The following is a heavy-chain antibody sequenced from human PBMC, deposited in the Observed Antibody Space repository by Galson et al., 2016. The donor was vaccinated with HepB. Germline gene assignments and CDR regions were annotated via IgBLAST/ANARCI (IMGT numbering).Heavy chain of an antibody. V-gene: IGHV3-30*18. CDR3: AKGGPVIARLQLKVGGFDH. Sequence: SLRLSCAASGFNFNQYAMNWVRQAPGKGLEWVAFISYDGRNKNYEDSVKGRFTISRDSTQSTLYLQLSSLNPEDTAVYYCAKGGPVIARLQLKVGGFDHGGQGTLVTVSS. CDR2: ISYDGRNK. D-gene: IGHD5-24*01. J-gene: IGHJ4*02. CDR1: GFNFNQYA.